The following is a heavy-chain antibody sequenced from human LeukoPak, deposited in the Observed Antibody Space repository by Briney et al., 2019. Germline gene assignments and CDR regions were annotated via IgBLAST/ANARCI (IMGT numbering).Heavy chain of an antibody. D-gene: IGHD6-19*01. CDR2: IRYDGSNK. CDR3: AKPTSYSSGYDAFDI. J-gene: IGHJ3*02. CDR1: GFTFSSYG. V-gene: IGHV3-30*02. Sequence: GGSLTLSCAASGFTFSSYGMHWVRQAPGKGLEWVAFIRYDGSNKYYADSVKGRFTISRDNSKNTLYLQMNSLRAEDTAVYYCAKPTSYSSGYDAFDIWGQGTMVTVSS.